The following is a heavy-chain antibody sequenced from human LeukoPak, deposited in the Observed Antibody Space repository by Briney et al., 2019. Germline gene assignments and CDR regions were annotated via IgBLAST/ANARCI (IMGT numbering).Heavy chain of an antibody. CDR3: ARGNVDTAMVWVPFWFDP. CDR2: IYYSGST. CDR1: GGSISSYY. J-gene: IGHJ5*02. Sequence: SETLSLTCTVSGGSISSYYWSWIRQPPGKGLEWIGYIYYSGSTNYNPSLKSRVTISVDTSKNQFSLKLSSVTAADTAVYYCARGNVDTAMVWVPFWFDPWGQGTLVTVSS. D-gene: IGHD5-18*01. V-gene: IGHV4-59*01.